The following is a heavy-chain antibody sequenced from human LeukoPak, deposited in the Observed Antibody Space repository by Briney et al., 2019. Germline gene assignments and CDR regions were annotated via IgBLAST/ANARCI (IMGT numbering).Heavy chain of an antibody. Sequence: GASVKVSCKASGYTFTSYYMHWVRQAPGQGLEWMGIINPSGGSTSYAQKFQGRVTMTRDASTSTVYMELSSLRSEDTAVYYCARNRLGYCSGGSCWSGFDYWGQGTLVTVFS. CDR1: GYTFTSYY. CDR2: INPSGGST. J-gene: IGHJ4*02. V-gene: IGHV1-46*01. CDR3: ARNRLGYCSGGSCWSGFDY. D-gene: IGHD2-15*01.